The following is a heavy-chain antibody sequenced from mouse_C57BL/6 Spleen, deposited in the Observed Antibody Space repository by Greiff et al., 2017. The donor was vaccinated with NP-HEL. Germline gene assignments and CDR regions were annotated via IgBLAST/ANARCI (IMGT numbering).Heavy chain of an antibody. CDR2: IYPGNSDT. V-gene: IGHV1-5*01. CDR1: GYTFTSYW. J-gene: IGHJ4*01. D-gene: IGHD1-1*01. CDR3: TRESITTVAMDY. Sequence: EVQLQQSGTVLARPGASVKMSCKTSGYTFTSYWMHWVKQRPGQGLEWIGAIYPGNSDTSYNQKFKGKAKLTAVTSASTAYMELSSLTNEDSAVYYCTRESITTVAMDYWGQGTSVTVSS.